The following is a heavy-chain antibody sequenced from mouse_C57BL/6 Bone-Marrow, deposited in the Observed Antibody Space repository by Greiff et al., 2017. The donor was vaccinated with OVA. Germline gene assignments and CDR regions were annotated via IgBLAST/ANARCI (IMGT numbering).Heavy chain of an antibody. CDR1: GYTFTTYP. V-gene: IGHV1-47*01. Sequence: QVQLKESGAALVKPGASVKMSCKASGYTFTTYPIEWMQQNHGKSLEWIGNFHPYNDDTKYNEKFKGKATLTVEKSSSTVYLELSRLTSDDSAVYYCARGTVYWYFDVWGTGTTVTVSS. D-gene: IGHD4-1*01. CDR2: FHPYNDDT. J-gene: IGHJ1*03. CDR3: ARGTVYWYFDV.